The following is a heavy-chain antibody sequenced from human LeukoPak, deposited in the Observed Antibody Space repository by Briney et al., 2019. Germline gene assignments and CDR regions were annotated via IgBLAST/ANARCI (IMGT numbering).Heavy chain of an antibody. D-gene: IGHD3-10*01. CDR2: ISAYNGNT. CDR3: ARGIGGSGSYSINWFDP. V-gene: IGHV1-18*01. CDR1: GYTFTSYG. J-gene: IGHJ5*02. Sequence: WASVKVSCKASGYTFTSYGISWVRQAPGQGLEWMGWISAYNGNTNYAQKLQGRVTMTTDTSTSTAYMELRSLRSDDTAVYYCARGIGGSGSYSINWFDPWGQGTLVTVSS.